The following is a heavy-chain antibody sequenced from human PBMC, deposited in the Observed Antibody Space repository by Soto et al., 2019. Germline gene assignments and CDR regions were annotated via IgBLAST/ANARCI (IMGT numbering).Heavy chain of an antibody. Sequence: SETLSLTCTVSGGSISSSSYYWGWIRQPPGKGLEWIGSIYYSGSTYYNPSLKSRVTISVDTSKNQFSLKLSSVTAADTAVYYCARHAPYDFWKGYGMDVWGQGTTVTVSS. J-gene: IGHJ6*02. CDR2: IYYSGST. V-gene: IGHV4-39*01. D-gene: IGHD3-3*01. CDR1: GGSISSSSYY. CDR3: ARHAPYDFWKGYGMDV.